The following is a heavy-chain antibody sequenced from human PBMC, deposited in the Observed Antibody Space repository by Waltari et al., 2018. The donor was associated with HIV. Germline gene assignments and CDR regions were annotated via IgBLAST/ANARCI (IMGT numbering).Heavy chain of an antibody. CDR3: AKDSMGAIDVEDYFDF. Sequence: EVQLLESGGGLVQPGGSLRLSCATPGSIFSNYAMSWVRQAPGKGLEWVSTIRSSGYTKYYADSVKGRFTTTRANSKDTLYLQMNSLRAEDTAVYYCAKDSMGAIDVEDYFDFWGQGTLVTVSS. V-gene: IGHV3-23*01. CDR2: IRSSGYTK. J-gene: IGHJ4*02. CDR1: GSIFSNYA. D-gene: IGHD1-26*01.